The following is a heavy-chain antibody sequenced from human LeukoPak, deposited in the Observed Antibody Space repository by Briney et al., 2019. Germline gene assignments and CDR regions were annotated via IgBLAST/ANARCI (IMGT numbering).Heavy chain of an antibody. Sequence: SETLSLTCTVSGGSISSSSYYWGWIRQPPGKGLGWIGSIYYSGSTYYNPSLKSRVTISVDTSKNQFSLKLSSVTAADTAVYYCARGNYGNWFDPWGQGTLVTVSS. D-gene: IGHD4-11*01. V-gene: IGHV4-39*01. CDR2: IYYSGST. J-gene: IGHJ5*02. CDR3: ARGNYGNWFDP. CDR1: GGSISSSSYY.